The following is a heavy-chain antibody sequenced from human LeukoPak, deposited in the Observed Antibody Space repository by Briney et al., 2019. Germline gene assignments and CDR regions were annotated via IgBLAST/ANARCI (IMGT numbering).Heavy chain of an antibody. Sequence: GASVKVSCKASGYTFTGYYMHWVRQAPGQGLEWMGRINPNSGGTNYAQKFQGRVTMTRDTSISTAYMELSGLRSDDTAVYYCAREGYYYDSSGYTIEIDYWGQGTLVTVSS. J-gene: IGHJ4*02. CDR2: INPNSGGT. CDR1: GYTFTGYY. D-gene: IGHD3-22*01. CDR3: AREGYYYDSSGYTIEIDY. V-gene: IGHV1-2*06.